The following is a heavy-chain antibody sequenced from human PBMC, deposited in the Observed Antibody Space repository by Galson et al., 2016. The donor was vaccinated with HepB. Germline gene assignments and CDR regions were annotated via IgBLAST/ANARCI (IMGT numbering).Heavy chain of an antibody. D-gene: IGHD3-10*01. CDR2: IKSKTDGGTT. Sequence: SLRLSCAASGFTFSNAWMSWVRQAPGKGLEWVGRIKSKTDGGTTDYAAPVKGRFTISRDDSKNMLSLQMNSLKTEDTAVYYCTTESGGSVSYYVDYWCQGTLVTVYS. V-gene: IGHV3-15*01. CDR3: TTESGGSVSYYVDY. CDR1: GFTFSNAW. J-gene: IGHJ4*02.